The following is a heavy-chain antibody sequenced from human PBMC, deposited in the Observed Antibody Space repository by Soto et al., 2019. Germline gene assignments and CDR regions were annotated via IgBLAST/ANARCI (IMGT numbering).Heavy chain of an antibody. D-gene: IGHD2-21*01. J-gene: IGHJ3*02. CDR2: IYHSGST. CDR3: ARVLKFCGGNSGLFDT. CDR1: GGSISSGGYS. V-gene: IGHV4-30-2*01. Sequence: TSETLSLTCTVSGGSISSGGYSWSWIRQPPGKGLEWIGYIYHSGSTYYNPSLKSRVTISVDRSKNQFSLKLSPVTAADTAVYYCARVLKFCGGNSGLFDTGGDGTMVTV.